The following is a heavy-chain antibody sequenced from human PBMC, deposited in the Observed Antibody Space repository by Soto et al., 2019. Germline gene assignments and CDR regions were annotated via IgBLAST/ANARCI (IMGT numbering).Heavy chain of an antibody. J-gene: IGHJ4*02. D-gene: IGHD2-2*02. CDR1: RFTFSSYG. CDR3: AIQFYTNEGAPVRD. Sequence: VQLVESGGGVVQPGRSLRLSCAASRFTFSSYGMHWVRQAPGKGLESVAVIWGGGTSKYGDSVKGRFTISRNNSRNTLYLQMNSLRDEDTAVYYCAIQFYTNEGAPVRDWGQPTVVTVSS. V-gene: IGHV3-33*01. CDR2: IWGGGTSK.